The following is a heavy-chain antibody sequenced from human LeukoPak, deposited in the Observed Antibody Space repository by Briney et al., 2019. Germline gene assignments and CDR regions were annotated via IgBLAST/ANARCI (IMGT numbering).Heavy chain of an antibody. D-gene: IGHD5-18*01. CDR3: ARKVAVAMDLDY. CDR2: ITGGGSST. J-gene: IGHJ4*02. CDR1: GFTFKSYG. Sequence: GGSLRLSCAASGFTFKSYGMTWVRQVPGKGLEWVSSITGGGSSTKYADSVSGRFTISRDNSKNTLSLQMTGLRAEDTAVYYCARKVAVAMDLDYWGQGTLVTVSS. V-gene: IGHV3-23*01.